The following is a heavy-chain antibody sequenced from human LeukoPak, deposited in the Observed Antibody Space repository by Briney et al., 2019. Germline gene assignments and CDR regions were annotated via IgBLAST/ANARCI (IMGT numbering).Heavy chain of an antibody. V-gene: IGHV3-30*02. CDR3: AKADDYYDTSGYFSFDS. CDR2: IRYDGSNK. D-gene: IGHD3-22*01. CDR1: GFTFSSYG. Sequence: GGSLRLSCAASGFTFSSYGMLWVRQAPGKGLEWVAFIRYDGSNKYYADSVKGRFTISRDNSKNTLYLQMNSLTAEDTAVYYCAKADDYYDTSGYFSFDSWGQGTLVTVSS. J-gene: IGHJ4*02.